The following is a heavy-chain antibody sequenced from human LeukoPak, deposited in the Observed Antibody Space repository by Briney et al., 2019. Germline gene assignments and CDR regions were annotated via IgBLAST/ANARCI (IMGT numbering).Heavy chain of an antibody. J-gene: IGHJ4*02. Sequence: GGSLRLSCAASGFIFSNDGMHWVRLSPDKGLEWLTFIRFDGTTQYYADSVRGRFTISRDNSKDTVSLQMYSLRAEDTGIYYCAKEGGDGSPFDYWGQGILVTVSS. CDR1: GFIFSNDG. D-gene: IGHD5-24*01. CDR3: AKEGGDGSPFDY. V-gene: IGHV3-30*02. CDR2: IRFDGTTQ.